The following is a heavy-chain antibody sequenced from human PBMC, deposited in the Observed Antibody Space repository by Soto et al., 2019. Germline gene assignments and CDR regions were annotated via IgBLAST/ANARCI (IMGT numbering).Heavy chain of an antibody. V-gene: IGHV1-2*02. J-gene: IGHJ3*02. Sequence: QLHLVQSGAVVKKPGASVTVSCSASGYPVTAYYMHWVRQATGRGLEWMGGINPATGAAKYTQTFQGRVTTTRDTYTSTFFMELSGLTSEDTAVFYCARGGGVGVAGSADFDMWGQGTLVTVSS. CDR1: GYPVTAYY. CDR3: ARGGGVGVAGSADFDM. CDR2: INPATGAA. D-gene: IGHD3-3*01.